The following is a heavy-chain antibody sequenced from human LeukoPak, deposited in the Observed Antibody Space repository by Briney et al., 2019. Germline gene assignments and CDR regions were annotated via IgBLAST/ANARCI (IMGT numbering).Heavy chain of an antibody. CDR3: ARALQGDYVDL. CDR2: IKHTGST. V-gene: IGHV4-34*01. CDR1: GGSFSGYY. Sequence: PSETLSLTCAVYGGSFSGYYWTWIRQPPGKGLEWIGEIKHTGSTNYNPSLKSRVTISVDTSKNQFSLKLSSVTAADTAVYYCARALQGDYVDLWGQGTLATVSS. J-gene: IGHJ5*02. D-gene: IGHD3-10*02.